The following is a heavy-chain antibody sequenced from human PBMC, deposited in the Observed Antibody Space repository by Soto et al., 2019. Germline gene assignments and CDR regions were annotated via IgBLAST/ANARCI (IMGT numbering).Heavy chain of an antibody. V-gene: IGHV3-53*01. CDR1: GFTVSSTY. CDR3: ARGVPITPGTFDY. J-gene: IGHJ4*02. Sequence: EVQVVESGGGLIQPGGSPRLSCAASGFTVSSTYMSWVRQAPGKGLEWISIIYSGGSTFYADSVKGRFTISRDNSKNTLYLQMNSLRAEDTAVYYCARGVPITPGTFDYRGQGTLVTVSS. D-gene: IGHD5-12*01. CDR2: IYSGGST.